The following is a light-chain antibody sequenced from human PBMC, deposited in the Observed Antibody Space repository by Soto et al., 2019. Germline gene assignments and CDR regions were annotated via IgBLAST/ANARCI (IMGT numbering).Light chain of an antibody. CDR3: QYYNNLPRT. Sequence: EIVMTQSPATLSLSPGERATLSCRASQSVSSNLAWYQQKPGQAPRLLIYGASTRATGIPARFSGSGSGTEFTLTISSLQFEDVAVSYWQYYNNLPRTFRKWTQ. V-gene: IGKV3-15*01. CDR2: GAS. CDR1: QSVSSN. J-gene: IGKJ1*01.